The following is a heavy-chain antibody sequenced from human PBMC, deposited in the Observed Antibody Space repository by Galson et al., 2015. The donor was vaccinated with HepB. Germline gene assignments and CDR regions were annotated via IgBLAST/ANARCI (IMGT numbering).Heavy chain of an antibody. CDR1: GFTFSGSA. CDR2: IRSKANSYAT. D-gene: IGHD6-19*01. CDR3: TRRGDSGWYGKEDY. J-gene: IGHJ4*02. Sequence: SLRLSCAASGFTFSGSAIHWVRQASGKGLEWIGRIRSKANSYATGYAASVKGRFTISRDDSKNTAYLQMNSLKTEDTAVYYCTRRGDSGWYGKEDYWGQRTLVTVPS. V-gene: IGHV3-73*01.